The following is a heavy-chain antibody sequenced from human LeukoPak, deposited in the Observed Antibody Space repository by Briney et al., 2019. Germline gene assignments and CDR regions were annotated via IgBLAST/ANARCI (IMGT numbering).Heavy chain of an antibody. CDR2: ISYDGGNK. CDR3: SKFADD. J-gene: IGHJ4*02. CDR1: GFTFSNYA. V-gene: IGHV3-30*14. Sequence: HPGRSLRLSCAASGFTFSNYAMHWVRQAPGKGLEWVAIISYDGGNKYYVDSVKGRFTISRDNSKNTLYLQINSLRAEDTAIYYCSKFADDWGQGTLVTVSS.